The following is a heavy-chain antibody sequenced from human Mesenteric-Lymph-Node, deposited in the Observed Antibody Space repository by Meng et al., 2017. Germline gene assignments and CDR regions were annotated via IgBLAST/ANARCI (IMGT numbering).Heavy chain of an antibody. CDR3: ARGDWMTTSY. V-gene: IGHV3-48*04. CDR2: ISGSGTII. CDR1: GFTFSSYS. J-gene: IGHJ4*02. D-gene: IGHD4-17*01. Sequence: GGSLRLSCAASGFTFSSYSMNWVRQAPGKGLEWVSYISGSGTIIYYGASVKGRFTISRDNAKNSLYLQMNSLRAEDTAVYYCARGDWMTTSYWGQGTLVTVSS.